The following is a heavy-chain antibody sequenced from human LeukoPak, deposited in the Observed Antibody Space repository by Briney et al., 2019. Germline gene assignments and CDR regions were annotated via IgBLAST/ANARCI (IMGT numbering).Heavy chain of an antibody. D-gene: IGHD5-24*01. Sequence: GGSLGLSCTASGFTFSDYAMSWVRQAPGKGLEWVSGISGSGGSIRYADSVKGRFIISRDNSKNTLYLQMNSLRAEDTAVYYCAKGGDGYNYYFDYWGQETLVTVSS. CDR3: AKGGDGYNYYFDY. CDR1: GFTFSDYA. J-gene: IGHJ4*02. CDR2: ISGSGGSI. V-gene: IGHV3-23*01.